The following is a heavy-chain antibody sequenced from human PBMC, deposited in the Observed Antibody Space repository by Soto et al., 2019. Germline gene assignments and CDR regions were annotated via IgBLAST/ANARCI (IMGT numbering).Heavy chain of an antibody. CDR3: ARDSRWLQSYTDY. V-gene: IGHV3-30-3*01. CDR2: ISYDGSNK. D-gene: IGHD5-12*01. Sequence: QVQLVESGGGVVQPGRSLRLSCAASGFTFSSYAMHWVRQAPGKGLEWVAVISYDGSNKSYADSVKGRFTISRDNSQTTLYLQMNSLRAEDTAVYYCARDSRWLQSYTDYWGQGTLVTVSS. CDR1: GFTFSSYA. J-gene: IGHJ4*02.